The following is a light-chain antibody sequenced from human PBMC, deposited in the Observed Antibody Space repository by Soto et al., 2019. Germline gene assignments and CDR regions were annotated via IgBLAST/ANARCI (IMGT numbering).Light chain of an antibody. J-gene: IGKJ1*01. CDR2: GAS. CDR3: QQYNNWWT. Sequence: EIVMTQSPATLSVSTGERATLSCRASQSVSSNLDWYHQTPVQAPRLLIYGASTRATGIPARFSGSGSGTEFTLTISSLQSEDFEVYYCQQYNNWWTFGQGTKVEIK. V-gene: IGKV3-15*01. CDR1: QSVSSN.